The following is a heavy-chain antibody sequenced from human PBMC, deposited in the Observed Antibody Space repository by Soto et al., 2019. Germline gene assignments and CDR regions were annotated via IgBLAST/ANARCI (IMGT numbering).Heavy chain of an antibody. Sequence: EVQLLESGGGLVQPGGSLRLCCTASGFTFSSHAMTWVRQAPGKGLEWVSGLSDSGGSTYYADSVKGRFTISRDNSMNTLYLQMNTLRAEDTAVYYCAKVSSSWYAGFFDLWGQGTLVTVSS. CDR1: GFTFSSHA. J-gene: IGHJ4*02. V-gene: IGHV3-23*01. CDR2: LSDSGGST. CDR3: AKVSSSWYAGFFDL. D-gene: IGHD6-13*01.